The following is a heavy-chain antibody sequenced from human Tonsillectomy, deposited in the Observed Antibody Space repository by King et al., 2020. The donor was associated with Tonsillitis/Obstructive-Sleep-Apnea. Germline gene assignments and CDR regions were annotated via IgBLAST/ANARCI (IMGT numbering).Heavy chain of an antibody. J-gene: IGHJ4*02. V-gene: IGHV4-39*02. CDR1: GGSVSSTSYY. D-gene: IGHD2-2*01. CDR2: TYNTGRT. CDR3: ARDHYCSSTNYPDFDY. Sequence: QLQESGPGLVKPSETLSLTCNVAGGSVSSTSYYWGWIRQPPGKGLEWIGSTYNTGRTYYNPSLRSRVTISLDTSKNQFSLKLTSVNAADTAIYYCARDHYCSSTNYPDFDYWGQGTLVTVSS.